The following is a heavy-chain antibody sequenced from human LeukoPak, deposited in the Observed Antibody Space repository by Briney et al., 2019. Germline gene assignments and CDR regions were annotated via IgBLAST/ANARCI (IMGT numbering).Heavy chain of an antibody. CDR2: ISSGSSYI. J-gene: IGHJ3*02. CDR3: ARAGPRVVAATRLYAFDI. CDR1: QFTFINYS. D-gene: IGHD2-15*01. Sequence: GGSLRLSCAASQFTFINYSMNWVRQAPGKGLEWVSSISSGSSYIYYADLVEGRFTISRDNAKNSLYLQMDSLRAEDTAVYYCARAGPRVVAATRLYAFDIWGQGTMVTVSS. V-gene: IGHV3-21*01.